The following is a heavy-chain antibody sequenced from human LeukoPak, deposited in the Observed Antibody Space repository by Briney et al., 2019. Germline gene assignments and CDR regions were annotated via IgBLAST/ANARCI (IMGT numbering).Heavy chain of an antibody. CDR1: GGSVSTYY. V-gene: IGHV4-4*07. Sequence: SETLSLTCTVSGGSVSTYYWNWIRQPAGKGLEWIGRIYNGENTNYSPSLESRVTISIDRSKNQFSLKLTSVTAADTAVYYCANSISMDFEYWGQGTLVTVSS. CDR2: IYNGENT. D-gene: IGHD2/OR15-2a*01. CDR3: ANSISMDFEY. J-gene: IGHJ4*02.